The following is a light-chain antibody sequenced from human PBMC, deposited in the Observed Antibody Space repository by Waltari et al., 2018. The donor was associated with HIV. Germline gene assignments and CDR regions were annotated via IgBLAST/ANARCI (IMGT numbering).Light chain of an antibody. V-gene: IGKV1-NL1*01. CDR1: QAMTSS. Sequence: DIQMTQSPSSLSASIGDRVTISCRASQAMTSSVAWYQQKPGKAPKLLVREASRLASGVPSRFSGSGTGTDYTLTITSLQSEDFATYYCQQYYGTPPWTFGQGTRVEI. CDR2: EAS. CDR3: QQYYGTPPWT. J-gene: IGKJ1*01.